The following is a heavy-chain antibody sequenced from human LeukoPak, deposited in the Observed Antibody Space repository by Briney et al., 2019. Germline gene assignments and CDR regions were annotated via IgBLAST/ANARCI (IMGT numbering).Heavy chain of an antibody. J-gene: IGHJ3*02. V-gene: IGHV4-34*01. CDR1: GGSFSGYY. CDR2: INHSGST. D-gene: IGHD2-21*01. CDR3: ARGSRDTDAFDI. Sequence: SETLSLTCAVYGGSFSGYYWSWIRQPPGKGLEWIGEINHSGSTNYNPSLKSRVTISVDTSKNQFSLKLSSVTAAGTAVYYCARGSRDTDAFDIWGQGTMVTVSS.